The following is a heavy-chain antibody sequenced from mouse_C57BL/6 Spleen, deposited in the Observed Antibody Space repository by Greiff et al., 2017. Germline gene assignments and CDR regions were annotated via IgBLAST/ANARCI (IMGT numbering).Heavy chain of an antibody. CDR3: ARGHITTVVENWYFDV. J-gene: IGHJ1*03. V-gene: IGHV5-4*03. D-gene: IGHD1-1*01. CDR1: GFTFSSYA. CDR2: ISDGGSYT. Sequence: EVKLVESGGGLVKPGGSLKLSCAASGFTFSSYAMSWVRQTPEKRLEWVATISDGGSYTYYPDNVKGLFTISRDNAKNTLYLQMSHLKSEDTAMYYCARGHITTVVENWYFDVWGTGTTVTVSS.